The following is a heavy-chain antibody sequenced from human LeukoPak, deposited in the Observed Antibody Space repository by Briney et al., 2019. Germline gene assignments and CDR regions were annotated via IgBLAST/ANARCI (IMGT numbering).Heavy chain of an antibody. CDR3: ARDAPGNTALDY. D-gene: IGHD5-18*01. CDR2: IKQDGSEK. Sequence: GGSLRLSCAASGFTFSSYWMSWVRQAPGKGLEWVANIKQDGSEKYYVDSVKGRFTISRDNAKNTLYLQMNSLRVEDTALYYCARDAPGNTALDYWGQGSLVTVSS. J-gene: IGHJ4*02. CDR1: GFTFSSYW. V-gene: IGHV3-7*01.